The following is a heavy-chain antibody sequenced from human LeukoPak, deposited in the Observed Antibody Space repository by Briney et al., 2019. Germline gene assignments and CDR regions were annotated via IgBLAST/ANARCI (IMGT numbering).Heavy chain of an antibody. CDR3: ARGSSWWVVVATTGAFDI. CDR1: GFTFSSYW. V-gene: IGHV3-7*01. Sequence: PGGSLRLSXAASGFTFSSYWMSWVRQAPGKGLEWVGNIKQDGSGKYYVDSVKGRFTISRDNAKNSLYLQMNSLRAEDTAVYYCARGSSWWVVVATTGAFDIWGQGTMVTVSS. D-gene: IGHD2-21*01. CDR2: IKQDGSGK. J-gene: IGHJ3*02.